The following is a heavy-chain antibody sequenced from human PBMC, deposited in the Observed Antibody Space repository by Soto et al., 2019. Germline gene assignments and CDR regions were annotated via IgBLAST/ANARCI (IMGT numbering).Heavy chain of an antibody. Sequence: SETLSLTCAVYGGSFSGYYWSWIRQPPGKGLEWIGEINHSGSTNYNPSLKSRVTISVDTSKNQFSLKLSSVTAADTAVYYCARRTPPLYCSGGSCYPQGPRTEYFDYWGQGTLVTVSS. CDR2: INHSGST. V-gene: IGHV4-34*01. CDR3: ARRTPPLYCSGGSCYPQGPRTEYFDY. J-gene: IGHJ4*02. CDR1: GGSFSGYY. D-gene: IGHD2-15*01.